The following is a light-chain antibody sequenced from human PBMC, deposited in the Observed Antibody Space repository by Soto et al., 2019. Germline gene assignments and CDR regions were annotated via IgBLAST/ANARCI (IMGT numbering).Light chain of an antibody. CDR1: SSDVGGYSY. J-gene: IGLJ1*01. Sequence: QSVLTQPASVSGSPGQSITISCTGTSSDVGGYSYVSWYQQHPGKTPKLMIYEVSYRPSGVSNRFSGSKSGDTASLTISGLQAEDEADYYCSSFTNTITRYAFGTGTKLTVL. CDR3: SSFTNTITRYA. V-gene: IGLV2-14*03. CDR2: EVS.